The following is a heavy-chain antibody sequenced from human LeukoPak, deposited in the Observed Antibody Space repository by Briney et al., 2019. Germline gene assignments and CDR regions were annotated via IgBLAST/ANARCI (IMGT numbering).Heavy chain of an antibody. Sequence: GGSLRLSCAASGFTLSSYEMNWVRQAPGKGPEWVSYISSSGTTTHYADSVEGRFTISRDSAKNSLYLQMNSLRDEDTAVYYCARVTTGTKVDYWGQGTLVTSPQ. J-gene: IGHJ4*02. D-gene: IGHD1-1*01. CDR3: ARVTTGTKVDY. CDR2: ISSSGTTT. CDR1: GFTLSSYE. V-gene: IGHV3-48*03.